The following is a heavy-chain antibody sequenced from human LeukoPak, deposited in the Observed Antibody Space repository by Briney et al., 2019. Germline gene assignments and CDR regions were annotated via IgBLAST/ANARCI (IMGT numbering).Heavy chain of an antibody. CDR2: IYYSGST. Sequence: PSETLSLTCTVSGGSISSSSYYWGWIRQPPGKGLEWIGSIYYSGSTYYNPSLKSRVTISVDTSKNQFSLKLSSVTAADTAVYYCARGHNDYVWGSYRYYYYFDYWGQGTLVTVSS. D-gene: IGHD3-16*02. V-gene: IGHV4-39*07. CDR1: GGSISSSSYY. CDR3: ARGHNDYVWGSYRYYYYFDY. J-gene: IGHJ4*02.